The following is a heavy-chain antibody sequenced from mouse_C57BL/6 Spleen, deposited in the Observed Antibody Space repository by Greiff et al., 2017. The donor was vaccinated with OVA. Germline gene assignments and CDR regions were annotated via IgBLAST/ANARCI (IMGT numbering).Heavy chain of an antibody. D-gene: IGHD2-3*01. V-gene: IGHV5-9*01. CDR1: GFTFSSYT. Sequence: EVQGVESGGGLVKPGGSLKLSCAASGFTFSSYTMSWVRQTPEKRLEWVATISGGGGNTYYPDSVKGRFTISRDNAKNTLYLQMSSLRSEDTALYYCARHGDDGYPLAYWGQGTLVTVSA. CDR2: ISGGGGNT. J-gene: IGHJ3*01. CDR3: ARHGDDGYPLAY.